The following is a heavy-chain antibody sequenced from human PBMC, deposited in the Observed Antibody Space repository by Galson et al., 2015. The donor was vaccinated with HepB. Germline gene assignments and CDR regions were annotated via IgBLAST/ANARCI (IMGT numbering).Heavy chain of an antibody. CDR1: GFTFSSYA. Sequence: SLRLSCAASGFTFSSYAMSWVRQAPRKGLEWVSAISGSGGSTYYADSVKGRFTISRDNSKNTLYLQMNSLRAEDTAVYYCAKDRVMITFGGVIVFDYWGQGTLVTVSS. D-gene: IGHD3-16*02. CDR2: ISGSGGST. CDR3: AKDRVMITFGGVIVFDY. V-gene: IGHV3-23*01. J-gene: IGHJ4*02.